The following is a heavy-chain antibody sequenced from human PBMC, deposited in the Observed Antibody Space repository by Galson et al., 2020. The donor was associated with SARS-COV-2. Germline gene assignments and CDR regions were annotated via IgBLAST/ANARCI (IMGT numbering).Heavy chain of an antibody. V-gene: IGHV4-34*01. Sequence: SETLSLTCAVYGESFSGFYWSWIRQPPGKGLEWIGEINHSGSTNYNPSLKSRVTISVDTSKNQISLKLSSVTAADTAVYYCARQTTVVTPNAYYYFYYMDVWGKGTTVTVSS. J-gene: IGHJ6*03. CDR2: INHSGST. D-gene: IGHD4-17*01. CDR1: GESFSGFY. CDR3: ARQTTVVTPNAYYYFYYMDV.